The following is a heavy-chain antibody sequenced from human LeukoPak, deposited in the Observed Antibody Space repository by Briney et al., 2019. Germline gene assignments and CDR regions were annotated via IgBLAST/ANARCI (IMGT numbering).Heavy chain of an antibody. Sequence: PGGSLRLSCAASGFTVSSNYMSWVRQAPGKGLEWVSVIYSGGSTYYADSVKGRFTISRDNSKNTLYLQMNSLRAEDTAVYYCARDRGYSSGWYGSFDYWGQGTLVTVSS. D-gene: IGHD6-19*01. CDR1: GFTVSSNY. CDR2: IYSGGST. V-gene: IGHV3-66*01. CDR3: ARDRGYSSGWYGSFDY. J-gene: IGHJ4*02.